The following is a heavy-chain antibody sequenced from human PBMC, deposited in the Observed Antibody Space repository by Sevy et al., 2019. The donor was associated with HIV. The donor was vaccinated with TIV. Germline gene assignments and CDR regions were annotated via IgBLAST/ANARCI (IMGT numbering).Heavy chain of an antibody. D-gene: IGHD5-12*01. CDR1: GFTFSSYS. CDR3: ARDVSGYSGYDYYFDY. Sequence: GGSLRLSCAASGFTFSSYSMNWVRQAPGKGLEWVSSISSSSSCIYYVDSVNGRFTISRDNAKNSLYLQMNSLRAEDTAVYYCARDVSGYSGYDYYFDYWGQGTLVTVSS. J-gene: IGHJ4*02. CDR2: ISSSSSCI. V-gene: IGHV3-21*01.